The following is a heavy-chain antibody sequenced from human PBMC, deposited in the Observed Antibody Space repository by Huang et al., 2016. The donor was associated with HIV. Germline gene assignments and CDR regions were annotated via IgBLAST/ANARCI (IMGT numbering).Heavy chain of an antibody. CDR3: ARGQGGYYYYYMDV. CDR2: INHSEST. V-gene: IGHV4-34*01. Sequence: QVQLQQWGAGLLRPSETLSLTCAVYGGSFSGYYGTWIRQPPGKGLELIGEINHSESTNYNPSLKSRVTSSVDTSRNQFSLTLTAVTAADTAVYYWARGQGGYYYYYMDVWGKGTTVTVSS. J-gene: IGHJ6*03. CDR1: GGSFSGYY.